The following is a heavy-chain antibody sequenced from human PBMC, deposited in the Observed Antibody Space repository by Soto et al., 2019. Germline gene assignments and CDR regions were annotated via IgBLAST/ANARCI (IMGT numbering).Heavy chain of an antibody. CDR2: ISGGGTTV. Sequence: QVQLVESGGGLVKPGGSLRLSCAASGFAFSDFYMRWTRQAPGKGLEWISYISGGGTTVFYADSVKGRFTISRDNAQKSLYLQMDSLTSEDTAIYYCARDREPSVYHGMAVWGQGTTVTVSS. J-gene: IGHJ6*02. V-gene: IGHV3-11*01. CDR3: ARDREPSVYHGMAV. CDR1: GFAFSDFY.